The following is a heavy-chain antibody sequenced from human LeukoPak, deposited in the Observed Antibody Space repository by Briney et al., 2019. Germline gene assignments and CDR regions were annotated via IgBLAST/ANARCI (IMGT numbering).Heavy chain of an antibody. CDR2: IYYSGST. Sequence: SETLSLTCTVSGGSISGYYWSWIRQPPGKGLEWIGCIYYSGSTNYNPSLKSRVTISVDTSKNQFSLKLSSVTAADTAVYYCARHGEDSGSWYPHFDYWGQGTLVTVSS. CDR1: GGSISGYY. J-gene: IGHJ4*02. D-gene: IGHD6-13*01. V-gene: IGHV4-59*08. CDR3: ARHGEDSGSWYPHFDY.